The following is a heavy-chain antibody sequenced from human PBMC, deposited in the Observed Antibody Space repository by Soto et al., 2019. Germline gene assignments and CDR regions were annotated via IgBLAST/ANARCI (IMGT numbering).Heavy chain of an antibody. V-gene: IGHV1-3*01. D-gene: IGHD3-22*01. CDR2: INAGNGNT. Sequence: EASVKVSCKASGYNFTRHGIQWVRQAPGQRLEWLGWINAGNGNTKYSQNSQGRFTFSRDTSASKAYMELSSLRSEDTAVYYCARDNPDHYDSSGCSHVGDVFDIWGQGTMDTVSS. CDR1: GYNFTRHG. J-gene: IGHJ3*02. CDR3: ARDNPDHYDSSGCSHVGDVFDI.